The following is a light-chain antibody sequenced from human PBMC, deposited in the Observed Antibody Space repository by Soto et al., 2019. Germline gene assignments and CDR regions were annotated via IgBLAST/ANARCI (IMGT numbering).Light chain of an antibody. Sequence: DIQMTQSPSSLSASVGDRVTITCRASQSISSYLNWYQQKPGKAPKLLIYAASSLQSGVPSRFSGSGSGSDFTLTISSLQPEDFATYYSQQSYSTPLTFGGGTKLDIK. V-gene: IGKV1-39*01. J-gene: IGKJ4*01. CDR3: QQSYSTPLT. CDR2: AAS. CDR1: QSISSY.